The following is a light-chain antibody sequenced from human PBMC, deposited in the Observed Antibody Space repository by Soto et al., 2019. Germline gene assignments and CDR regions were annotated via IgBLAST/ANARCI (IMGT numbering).Light chain of an antibody. CDR3: ATLDSTLTVGV. J-gene: IGLJ3*02. CDR2: END. CDR1: SSNIGNDY. Sequence: QSVLTQPPSVSAAPGQKVTISCSGSSSNIGNDYVAWYLQVPGTAPKLLMYENDKRPSGIPDRFSGSKSGTSATLAITGLQTGDEADYYCATLDSTLTVGVFGGGTKLTVL. V-gene: IGLV1-51*02.